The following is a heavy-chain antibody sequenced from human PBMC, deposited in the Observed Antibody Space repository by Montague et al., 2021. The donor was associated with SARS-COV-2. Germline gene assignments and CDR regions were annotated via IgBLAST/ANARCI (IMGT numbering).Heavy chain of an antibody. CDR1: GGSISSPDYY. Sequence: SETLSLTCTVSGGSISSPDYYWGWIRQSPGKGLEWIGSISYAGRTYYNPSLRSRVSFSVDTSKNHFSLSLNSVTAADTAVYFCARQLPSYYSTNNCNPYYFGVWGQGALVTVAS. D-gene: IGHD2-8*01. V-gene: IGHV4-39*01. CDR3: ARQLPSYYSTNNCNPYYFGV. CDR2: ISYAGRT. J-gene: IGHJ4*02.